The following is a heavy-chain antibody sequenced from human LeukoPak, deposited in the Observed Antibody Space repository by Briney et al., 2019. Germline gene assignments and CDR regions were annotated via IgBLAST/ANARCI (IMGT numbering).Heavy chain of an antibody. CDR2: VYYSGST. D-gene: IGHD3-10*01. CDR3: ARLLWFGELKLDYYGMDV. CDR1: GGSISSYY. J-gene: IGHJ6*02. Sequence: SETLSLTCTVSGGSISSYYWSWIRQPPGKGLEWIGYVYYSGSTNYNPSLKSRVTISVDTSKNQFSLKLSSVTAADTAVYYCARLLWFGELKLDYYGMDVWGQGTTVTVSS. V-gene: IGHV4-59*01.